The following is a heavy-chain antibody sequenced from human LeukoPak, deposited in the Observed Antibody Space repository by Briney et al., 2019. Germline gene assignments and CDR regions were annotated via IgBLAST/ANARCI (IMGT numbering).Heavy chain of an antibody. J-gene: IGHJ4*02. CDR2: TWYDGSNK. Sequence: GGSLSLSCAASGFTFSSNGMHWVRQAPGKGLEGGAVTWYDGSNKSHEDYVKGRITISRGNSKNTLYLQMNSLRAEDTAVYYCARGDDNGGNFDYWGQGTLVTVSS. CDR3: ARGDDNGGNFDY. V-gene: IGHV3-33*01. CDR1: GFTFSSNG. D-gene: IGHD4-23*01.